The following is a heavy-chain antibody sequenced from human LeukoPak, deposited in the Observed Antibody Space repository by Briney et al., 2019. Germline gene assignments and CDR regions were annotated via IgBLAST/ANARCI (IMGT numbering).Heavy chain of an antibody. V-gene: IGHV3-23*01. J-gene: IGHJ4*02. D-gene: IGHD4-17*01. CDR2: ISGSGANT. Sequence: PGGSLRLSCAASGFTFSTYAMSWVRQAPGKGLEWVSAISGSGANTYYAASVRGRFTISRDNSKNRLYLQVNSLSAEDTAVYYCAKDQWAYGDYPYFDYWGRGTLVTVSS. CDR1: GFTFSTYA. CDR3: AKDQWAYGDYPYFDY.